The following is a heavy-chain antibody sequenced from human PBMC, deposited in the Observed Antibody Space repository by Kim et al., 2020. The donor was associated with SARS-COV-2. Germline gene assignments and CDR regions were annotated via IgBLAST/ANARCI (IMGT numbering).Heavy chain of an antibody. Sequence: GGSLRLSCAASGFTFSSYSMNWVRQAPGKGLEWVSSISSSSSYIYYADSVKGRFTISRDNAKNSLYLQMNSLRAEDTAVYYCARDEGRDSYSSSWYFNYYYYYGMDVWGQGTTVTVSS. CDR1: GFTFSSYS. V-gene: IGHV3-21*04. CDR3: ARDEGRDSYSSSWYFNYYYYYGMDV. CDR2: ISSSSSYI. D-gene: IGHD6-13*01. J-gene: IGHJ6*02.